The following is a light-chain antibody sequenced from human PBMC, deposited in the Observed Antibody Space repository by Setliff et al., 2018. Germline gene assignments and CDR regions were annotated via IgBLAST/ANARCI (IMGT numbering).Light chain of an antibody. J-gene: IGLJ1*01. CDR3: SSYTGSNSHV. CDR2: DVG. Sequence: QSALTQPASVSGSPGQSITISCTGTSSDVGGYSYVSWYQQHPGKAPKLMIYDVGKRPSGVSNRFSGSKSGNTASLTISGLQAEDEADYYCSSYTGSNSHVFGTGTKGTVL. CDR1: SSDVGGYSY. V-gene: IGLV2-14*01.